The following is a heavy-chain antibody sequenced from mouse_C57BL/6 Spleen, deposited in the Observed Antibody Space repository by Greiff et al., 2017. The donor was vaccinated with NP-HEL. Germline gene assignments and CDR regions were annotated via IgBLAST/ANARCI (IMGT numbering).Heavy chain of an antibody. Sequence: QVQLQQPGAELVMPGASVKLSCKASGYTFTSYWMHWVKQRPGQGLEWIGEIDPSDSYTNYNQKFKGKSTLTVDKSSSTAYMQLSSLTSEDSAVYYCARRGGLAWFAYWGQVTLVTVSA. CDR1: GYTFTSYW. V-gene: IGHV1-69*01. CDR3: ARRGGLAWFAY. J-gene: IGHJ3*01. CDR2: IDPSDSYT.